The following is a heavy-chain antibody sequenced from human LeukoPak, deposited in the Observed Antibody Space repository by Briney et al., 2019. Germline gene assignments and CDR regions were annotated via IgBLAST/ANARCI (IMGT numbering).Heavy chain of an antibody. J-gene: IGHJ6*03. CDR2: FDPEDGET. Sequence: ASVKVSCKVSGYTLTELSMHWVRQAPGKGLEWMGGFDPEDGETIYAQRFQGRVTMTEDTSTDTAYMELSSLRSEDTAVYYCARVEAVYPPYYYYMDVWGKGTTVTVSS. CDR3: ARVEAVYPPYYYYMDV. D-gene: IGHD2/OR15-2a*01. V-gene: IGHV1-24*01. CDR1: GYTLTELS.